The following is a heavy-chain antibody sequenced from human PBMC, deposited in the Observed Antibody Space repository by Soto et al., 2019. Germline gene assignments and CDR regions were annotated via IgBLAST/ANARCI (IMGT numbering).Heavy chain of an antibody. Sequence: SGGSLRLSCAASGFTFSSYWMHWVRQAPGKGLVWVSRINSDGSSTSYADSVKGRFTISRDNAKNSLYLQMNSLRAEDTAVYYCLVQLWLRGIDYWGQGTLVTVSS. J-gene: IGHJ4*02. D-gene: IGHD5-18*01. CDR1: GFTFSSYW. CDR3: LVQLWLRGIDY. CDR2: INSDGSST. V-gene: IGHV3-74*01.